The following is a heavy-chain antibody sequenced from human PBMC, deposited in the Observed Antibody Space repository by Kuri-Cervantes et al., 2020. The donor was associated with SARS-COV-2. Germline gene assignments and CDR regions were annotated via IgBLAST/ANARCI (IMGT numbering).Heavy chain of an antibody. J-gene: IGHJ6*02. CDR3: ARALPGRQLPPRGYYYYGMDV. CDR1: GYTFTGYY. CDR2: INPNSGGT. Sequence: ASVKVSCKASGYTFTGYYMHWVRQAPGQGLEWMGWINPNSGGTNYAQKFQGWVTMTRDTSISTAYMELSRLRSDDTAVYYCARALPGRQLPPRGYYYYGMDVWGQGTTVTVSS. V-gene: IGHV1-2*04. D-gene: IGHD2-2*01.